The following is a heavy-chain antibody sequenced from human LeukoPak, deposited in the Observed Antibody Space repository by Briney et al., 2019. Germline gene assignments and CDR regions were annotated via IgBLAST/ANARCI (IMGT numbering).Heavy chain of an antibody. CDR3: VRGRDYYYGLDV. Sequence: ASVKVSCKASGYTFTSYDINWVRQAPGRGLEYMGWMNPNSGVTTNAKKFQGRVSMTRDTSTTTAYMEVRGLRSDDTAVYYCVRGRDYYYGLDVWGQGTTVIVSS. CDR2: MNPNSGVT. V-gene: IGHV1-8*01. CDR1: GYTFTSYD. J-gene: IGHJ6*02.